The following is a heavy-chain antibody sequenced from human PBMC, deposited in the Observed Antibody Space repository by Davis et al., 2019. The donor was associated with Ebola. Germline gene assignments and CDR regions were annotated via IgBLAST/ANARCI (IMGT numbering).Heavy chain of an antibody. CDR3: ARGYGDPKFDY. D-gene: IGHD4-17*01. CDR2: ISNSNT. J-gene: IGHJ4*02. Sequence: GESLKISCAASGFIFSDSYMSWIRQAPGKGPELVSYISNSNTNYADSVKGRFTVSRDNAKNSLFLQMNSLRAEDTAVYYCARGYGDPKFDYWGQGTLVTVSS. V-gene: IGHV3-11*06. CDR1: GFIFSDSY.